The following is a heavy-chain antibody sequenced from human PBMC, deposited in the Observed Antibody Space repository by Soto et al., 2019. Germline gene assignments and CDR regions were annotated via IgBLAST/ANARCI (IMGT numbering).Heavy chain of an antibody. CDR1: GGSISSSSYY. CDR2: IYYSGST. V-gene: IGHV4-39*01. D-gene: IGHD1-1*01. J-gene: IGHJ4*02. CDR3: ARRRISDWNGFDY. Sequence: SETLSLTCTVSGGSISSSSYYWGWIRQPPGKGLEWIGSIYYSGSTYYNPSLKSRVTISVDTSKNQFSLKLSSVTAADTAVYYCARRRISDWNGFDYWGQGTLVTVSS.